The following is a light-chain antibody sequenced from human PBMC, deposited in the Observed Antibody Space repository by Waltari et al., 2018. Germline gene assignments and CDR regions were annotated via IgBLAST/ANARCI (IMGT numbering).Light chain of an antibody. CDR1: SGDVVGYDL. CDR3: SSFTSSSTGI. Sequence: QSALTQPASVSGSPGQSITISCTGTSGDVVGYDLVSWYQQHPGKAPKLMIYDATNRPSGVSDRFSASTSGNTASLTISDLRPEDEAEYYCSSFTSSSTGIFGSGTTVTVL. V-gene: IGLV2-14*03. CDR2: DAT. J-gene: IGLJ1*01.